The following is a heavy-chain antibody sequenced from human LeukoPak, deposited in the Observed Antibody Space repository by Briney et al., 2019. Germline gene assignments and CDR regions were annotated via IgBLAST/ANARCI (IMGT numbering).Heavy chain of an antibody. CDR2: IYTSGST. Sequence: PSETLSLTCTVSGGSISSYYWSWIRQPAVKGLEWIGRIYTSGSTNYNPSLKSRVTMSVDTSKNQFSLKLTSVTAADTAVYYCARDKCNSTTCPKYFDYWGQGTLVTVSS. CDR1: GGSISSYY. CDR3: ARDKCNSTTCPKYFDY. V-gene: IGHV4-4*07. J-gene: IGHJ4*02. D-gene: IGHD2-2*01.